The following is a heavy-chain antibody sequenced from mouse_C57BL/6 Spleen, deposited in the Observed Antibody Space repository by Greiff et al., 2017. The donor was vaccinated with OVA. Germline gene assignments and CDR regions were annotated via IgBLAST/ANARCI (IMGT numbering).Heavy chain of an antibody. J-gene: IGHJ4*01. CDR3: ASEDYYGLDY. CDR1: GYSITSGYD. D-gene: IGHD1-1*01. Sequence: EVQLVESGPGMVKPSQSLSLTCTVTGYSITSGYDWHWIRHFPGNKLEWMGYISYSGSTNYNPSLKSRISITHDTSKNHFFLKLNSVTTEDTATYYCASEDYYGLDYWGQGTSVTVSS. CDR2: ISYSGST. V-gene: IGHV3-1*01.